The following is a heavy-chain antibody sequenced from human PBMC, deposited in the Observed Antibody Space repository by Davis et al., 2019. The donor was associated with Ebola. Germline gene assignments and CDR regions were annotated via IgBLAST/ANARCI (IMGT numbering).Heavy chain of an antibody. CDR3: ARGRYYDSSGYYYQPRWFDP. V-gene: IGHV1-46*01. Sequence: ASVKVSCKASGYTFTSYYMHWVRQAPGQGLEWMGIINPSGGSTSYAQKFQGRVTMTRDTSTSTVYMELSSLRSEDTAVYYCARGRYYDSSGYYYQPRWFDPWGQGTLVTVSS. D-gene: IGHD3-22*01. J-gene: IGHJ5*02. CDR1: GYTFTSYY. CDR2: INPSGGST.